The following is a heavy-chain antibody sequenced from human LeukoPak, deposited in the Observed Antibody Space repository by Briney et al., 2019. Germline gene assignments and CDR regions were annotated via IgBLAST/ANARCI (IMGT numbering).Heavy chain of an antibody. Sequence: PSEALSLTCAVSGGSLSSYYWSWIRQPPGKGLEWIGYIYSRGLTRGSTNYNPSLKSRVTISVDTSKNQFSLKQSSVTAADTAVYYCARDQEYSGSYYRYFDYWGQGTLVTVSS. CDR2: IYSRGLTRGST. V-gene: IGHV4-59*01. CDR1: GGSLSSYY. D-gene: IGHD1-26*01. J-gene: IGHJ4*02. CDR3: ARDQEYSGSYYRYFDY.